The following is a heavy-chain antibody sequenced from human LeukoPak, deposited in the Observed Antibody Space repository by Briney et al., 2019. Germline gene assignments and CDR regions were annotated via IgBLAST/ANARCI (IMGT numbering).Heavy chain of an antibody. V-gene: IGHV3-7*04. CDR1: GFTFSSYW. CDR3: ARYSSSWHAYDY. D-gene: IGHD6-13*01. Sequence: PGGSLRLSCAASGFTFSSYWMTWVRQAPGKGLEWVANIKEDGSEKYYVDSVKGRFTISRDNAKNSLYLQMNSLRGEDTAVYYCARYSSSWHAYDYWGQGTLVTVSS. CDR2: IKEDGSEK. J-gene: IGHJ4*02.